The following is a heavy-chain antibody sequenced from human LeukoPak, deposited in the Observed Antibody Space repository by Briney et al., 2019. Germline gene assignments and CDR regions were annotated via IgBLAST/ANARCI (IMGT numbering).Heavy chain of an antibody. J-gene: IGHJ4*02. CDR3: AKEGRPNSGGGYFDY. CDR2: LSESGGLA. D-gene: IGHD4-23*01. Sequence: GESLKISCAASGFTFSIYAMAWVRQAPGKGLEWVSTLSESGGLAYYADSVKGRFTISRDNSKNTLYLQVNSLRAEDTAVYYCAKEGRPNSGGGYFDYWGQGTLVTVSP. CDR1: GFTFSIYA. V-gene: IGHV3-23*01.